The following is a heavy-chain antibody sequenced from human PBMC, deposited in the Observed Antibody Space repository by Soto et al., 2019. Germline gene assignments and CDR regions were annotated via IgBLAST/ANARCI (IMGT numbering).Heavy chain of an antibody. CDR3: ARSQGSSTSLEIYYYYYYGMDV. CDR1: GGTFSSYA. V-gene: IGHV1-69*01. J-gene: IGHJ6*02. CDR2: IIPISGTA. Sequence: QVQLVQSGAEVKKPGSSVKVSCKASGGTFSSYASSWVRQAPGQGLEWRGGIIPISGTANYAQKFQGRVTITADESTSTAYMELSSLRSEDTAVYYCARSQGSSTSLEIYYYYYYGMDVWGQGTTVTVSS. D-gene: IGHD2-2*01.